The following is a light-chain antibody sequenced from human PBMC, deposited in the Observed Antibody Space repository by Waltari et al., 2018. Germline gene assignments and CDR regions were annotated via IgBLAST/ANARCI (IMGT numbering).Light chain of an antibody. CDR1: SSDVGGYNL. CDR3: CSYAGSRTFV. J-gene: IGLJ1*01. CDR2: EGS. V-gene: IGLV2-23*01. Sequence: QSALTQPASVSGSPGQSITIPCTGPSSDVGGYNLFPWYQQHPGKAPKFIIYEGSKRPSGVSTRFSGSKSGNTASLTISGLQAEDEANYYCCSYAGSRTFVFGTGTKVTVL.